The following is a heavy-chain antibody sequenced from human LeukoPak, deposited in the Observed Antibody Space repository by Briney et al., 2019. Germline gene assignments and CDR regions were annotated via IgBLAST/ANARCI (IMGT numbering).Heavy chain of an antibody. CDR1: GGSISSGGYY. V-gene: IGHV4-31*03. CDR2: IYYSGST. D-gene: IGHD5-18*01. Sequence: SQTLSLTCTVSGGSISSGGYYWSWIRQHPGKGLEWIGYIYYSGSTYYNPSLKSRVTIPVDTSKNQFSLKLSSVTAADTAVYYCAREVDTAMVHDAFDIWGQGTMVTVSS. J-gene: IGHJ3*02. CDR3: AREVDTAMVHDAFDI.